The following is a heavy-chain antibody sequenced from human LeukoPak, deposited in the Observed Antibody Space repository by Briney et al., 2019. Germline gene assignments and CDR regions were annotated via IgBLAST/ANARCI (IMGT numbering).Heavy chain of an antibody. CDR1: GFTFSSYA. D-gene: IGHD4-17*01. V-gene: IGHV3-30-3*01. Sequence: PGGSLRLSCAASGFTFSSYAMHWVRQAPGKGLEWVAVISYDGSNKYYADSVKGRFTVSRDNSKNTLYLQMNSLRAEDTAVYYCNVPPLPYDYGDFNAGGAFDIWGQGTMVTVSS. CDR2: ISYDGSNK. CDR3: NVPPLPYDYGDFNAGGAFDI. J-gene: IGHJ3*02.